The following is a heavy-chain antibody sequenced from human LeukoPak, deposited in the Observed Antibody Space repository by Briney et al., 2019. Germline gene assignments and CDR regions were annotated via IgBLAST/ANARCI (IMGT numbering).Heavy chain of an antibody. J-gene: IGHJ4*02. CDR2: INHSGST. V-gene: IGHV4-34*01. CDR1: GGSFSGYY. Sequence: SETLSLTCAVYGGSFSGYYWSWIRQPPGKGLEWIGEINHSGSTNYNPSLKSRVTISVDTSKNQFSLKLSSVTAADTTVYYCARRSSSWYGHFDYWGQGTLVTVSS. CDR3: ARRSSSWYGHFDY. D-gene: IGHD6-13*01.